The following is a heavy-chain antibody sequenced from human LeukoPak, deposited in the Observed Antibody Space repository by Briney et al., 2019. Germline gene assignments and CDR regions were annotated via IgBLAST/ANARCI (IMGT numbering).Heavy chain of an antibody. CDR1: GFTFSSYG. J-gene: IGHJ4*02. CDR3: ARAAIFGVVIIYFDY. V-gene: IGHV3-30*03. CDR2: ISYDGSNK. Sequence: GGSLRLSCAASGFTFSSYGMHWVRQAPGKGLEWVAVISYDGSNKYYADSVKGRFTISRDNSKNTLYLQMNSLRAEDTAVYYCARAAIFGVVIIYFDYWGQGTLVTVSS. D-gene: IGHD3-3*01.